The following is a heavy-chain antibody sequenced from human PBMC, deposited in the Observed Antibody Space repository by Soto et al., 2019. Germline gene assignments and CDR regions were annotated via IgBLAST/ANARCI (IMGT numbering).Heavy chain of an antibody. CDR2: IYYSGST. V-gene: IGHV4-59*01. CDR3: ARLLFGAANWFDP. D-gene: IGHD3-10*01. CDR1: GGTMSSYY. J-gene: IGHJ5*02. Sequence: SETMYLTCTVSGGTMSSYYWSWIRQPPGKGLEWIGYIYYSGSTNYNPSLKSRVTISVDTSKNQFSLKLSSVTAADTAVYYCARLLFGAANWFDPWGQGTLVTVSS.